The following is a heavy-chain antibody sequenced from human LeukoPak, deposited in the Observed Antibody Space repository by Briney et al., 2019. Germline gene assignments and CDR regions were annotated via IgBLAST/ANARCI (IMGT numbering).Heavy chain of an antibody. V-gene: IGHV1-2*04. CDR3: ARSPYSRGWYWFDY. CDR1: GYTFTGYY. D-gene: IGHD6-19*01. Sequence: ASVKVSCKASGYTFTGYYMHWVRQAPGQGLEWMGWINPNSGGTNYAQKFQGWVTMTRDTSISTAYMELSRLRSDDTAVYYCARSPYSRGWYWFDYWGQGTLVTVSS. CDR2: INPNSGGT. J-gene: IGHJ4*02.